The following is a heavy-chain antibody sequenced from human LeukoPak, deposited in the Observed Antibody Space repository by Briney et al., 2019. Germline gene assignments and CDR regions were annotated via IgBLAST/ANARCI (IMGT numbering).Heavy chain of an antibody. Sequence: SETLSLTCAVYGGSFSGYYWSWIRQPPGKGLEWIGEINHSGSTNYNPSLKSRVTISVDTSKTQFSLKLSSVTAADTAVYYCARGTPYYDILTGYYRRGPYNWFDPWGQGTLVTVSS. CDR2: INHSGST. D-gene: IGHD3-9*01. CDR1: GGSFSGYY. V-gene: IGHV4-34*01. J-gene: IGHJ5*02. CDR3: ARGTPYYDILTGYYRRGPYNWFDP.